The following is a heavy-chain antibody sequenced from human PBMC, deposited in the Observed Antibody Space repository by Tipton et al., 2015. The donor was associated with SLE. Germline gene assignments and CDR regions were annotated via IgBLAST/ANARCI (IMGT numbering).Heavy chain of an antibody. CDR3: ARREFSSGSAFDI. D-gene: IGHD3-10*01. CDR1: GFTFSSYS. CDR2: ISSSSSYI. Sequence: LRLSCAASGFTFSSYSMNWVRQAPGKGLEWVSSISSSSSYIYYADSVKGRFTISRDNAKNSLYLQMNSLRAEDTAVYYCARREFSSGSAFDIWGQGTMVTVSS. V-gene: IGHV3-21*01. J-gene: IGHJ3*02.